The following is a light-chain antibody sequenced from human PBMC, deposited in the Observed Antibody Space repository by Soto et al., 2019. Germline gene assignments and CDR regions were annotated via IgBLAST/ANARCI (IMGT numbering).Light chain of an antibody. Sequence: DLQMTPSPSTLSASVGDRVTITCRASQSISNRLAWYQQKPAKAPKVLIYDASSLESGVPSRFSGSGSGTEFTLTISSLQPEDFATYYCQQHNSYPLTFGGGTKVDIK. CDR3: QQHNSYPLT. CDR2: DAS. J-gene: IGKJ4*01. CDR1: QSISNR. V-gene: IGKV1-5*01.